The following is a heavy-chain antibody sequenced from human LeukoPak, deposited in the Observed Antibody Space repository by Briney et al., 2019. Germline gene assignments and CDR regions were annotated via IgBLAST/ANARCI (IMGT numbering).Heavy chain of an antibody. J-gene: IGHJ4*02. CDR2: MNHDSGNT. CDR1: GYALNIYD. CDR3: AVHLPGDYLDR. V-gene: IGHV1-8*01. Sequence: ALVKVSCKASGYALNIYDINWVRQATGQGLEWMGWMNHDSGNTGFAQKFQGRVTMTRNTSITTAYMELSSLRFEDTAVYYCAVHLPGDYLDRRGQGTLVTVSS.